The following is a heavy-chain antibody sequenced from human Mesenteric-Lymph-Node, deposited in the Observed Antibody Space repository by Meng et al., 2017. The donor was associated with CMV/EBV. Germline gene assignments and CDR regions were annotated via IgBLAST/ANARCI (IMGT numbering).Heavy chain of an antibody. CDR2: IIPIFGTA. J-gene: IGHJ4*02. CDR1: GGTFSSYA. CDR3: ARDLDRIGFDY. D-gene: IGHD2-21*01. V-gene: IGHV1-69*01. Sequence: SCQASGGTFSSYAISWVRQAPGQGREWMGGIIPIFGTANYAQKFQGRVTITADESTSTAYMELSSLRSEDTAVYYCARDLDRIGFDYWGQGTLVTVSS.